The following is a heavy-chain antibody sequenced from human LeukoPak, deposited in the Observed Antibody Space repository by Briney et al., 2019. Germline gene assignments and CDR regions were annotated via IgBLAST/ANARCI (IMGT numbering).Heavy chain of an antibody. CDR1: GYSFTGYF. D-gene: IGHD3-16*01. CDR3: ARAWGSLYYLDH. CDR2: INPNNGLT. V-gene: IGHV1-2*02. Sequence: GASVKVSCKASGYSFTGYFLHWVRQAPGQGLEWMGWINPNNGLTNYTQKFKGRVTMTRDTSSATGYMELNRLTSDDTAVFYCARAWGSLYYLDHWGQGTLVTVSS. J-gene: IGHJ4*02.